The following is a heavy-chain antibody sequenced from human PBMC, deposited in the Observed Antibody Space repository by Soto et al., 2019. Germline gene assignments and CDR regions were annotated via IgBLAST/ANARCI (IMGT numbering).Heavy chain of an antibody. J-gene: IGHJ5*02. CDR3: ARDSSRDPEDAAACLNWFDA. V-gene: IGHV1-2*04. CDR1: GYTFTGYY. Sequence: ASVKVSCKASGYTFTGYYMHWVRQAPGQGLEWMGWINPNSGGINYAQKFQGWVTMTRDTSISTAYMELSRLRSDDTAVYYCARDSSRDPEDAAACLNWFDAWGQGTLVTVSS. D-gene: IGHD6-13*01. CDR2: INPNSGGI.